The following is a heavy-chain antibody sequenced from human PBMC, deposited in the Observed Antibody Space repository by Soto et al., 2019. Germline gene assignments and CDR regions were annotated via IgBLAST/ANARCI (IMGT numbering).Heavy chain of an antibody. CDR3: ARDLPVRYYDILTGYCPFDY. J-gene: IGHJ4*02. D-gene: IGHD3-9*01. CDR2: ISSSSSTI. CDR1: GFTFSSYS. Sequence: GGSLRLSCAASGFTFSSYSMNWVRQAPGKGLEWVSYISSSSSTIYYADSVKGRFTISRDNAKNSLYLQMNSLRAEDTAVYYCARDLPVRYYDILTGYCPFDYWGQGTLVTVSS. V-gene: IGHV3-48*01.